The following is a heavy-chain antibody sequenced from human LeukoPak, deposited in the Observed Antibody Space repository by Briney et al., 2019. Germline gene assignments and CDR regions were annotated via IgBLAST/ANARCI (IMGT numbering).Heavy chain of an antibody. Sequence: SQTLSLTCTVSGGSISSGDYYWSWIRQPPGKGLEWIGYIYYSGSTYYNPSLKSRVTISVDTPKNQFSLKLSSVTAADTAVYYCARENTIFGVVIDNWFDPWGQGTLVTVSS. CDR3: ARENTIFGVVIDNWFDP. CDR1: GGSISSGDYY. V-gene: IGHV4-30-4*08. J-gene: IGHJ5*02. D-gene: IGHD3-3*01. CDR2: IYYSGST.